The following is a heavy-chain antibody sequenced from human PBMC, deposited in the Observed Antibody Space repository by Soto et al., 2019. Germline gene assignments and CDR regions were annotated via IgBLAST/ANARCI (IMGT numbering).Heavy chain of an antibody. CDR3: ARKGTIAAAGRYYYGMDV. V-gene: IGHV1-69*01. D-gene: IGHD6-13*01. CDR2: IIPIFGTA. J-gene: IGHJ6*02. Sequence: QVQLVQSGAEVQKPGSSVKVSCKASGGTFSSYAISWVRQAPGQGLEWMGGIIPIFGTANYAQKFQGRVTITADESTSTAYMELSSLRSEDTAVYYCARKGTIAAAGRYYYGMDVWGQGTTVTVSS. CDR1: GGTFSSYA.